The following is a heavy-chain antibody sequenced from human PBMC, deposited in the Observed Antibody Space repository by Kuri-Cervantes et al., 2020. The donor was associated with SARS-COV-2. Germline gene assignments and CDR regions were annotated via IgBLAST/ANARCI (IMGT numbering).Heavy chain of an antibody. Sequence: GGSLRLSCAVSGFTFSDSAMHWVRQAPGKGLEWVAFISYDGSSKDYADSVKGRLTISRDNSKNTLYLQMKSLRAEDTAVFYCAREGNEDAFETWGQGTRVTVSS. CDR3: AREGNEDAFET. CDR2: ISYDGSSK. CDR1: GFTFSDSA. J-gene: IGHJ3*02. V-gene: IGHV3-30*04.